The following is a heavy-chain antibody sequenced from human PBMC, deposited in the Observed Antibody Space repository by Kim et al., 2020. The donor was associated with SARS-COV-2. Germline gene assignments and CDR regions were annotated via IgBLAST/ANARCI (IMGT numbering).Heavy chain of an antibody. V-gene: IGHV1-18*01. D-gene: IGHD3-3*01. Sequence: ASVNVSCKASGYTFTSYGISWVRQAPGQGLEWMGWISAYNGNTHYAQKLQGRVTMTTDTSTSTAYMELRNLRSEDTAVYYCARAVPTVSGWSGYYTSYYYYMDVWGKGTTVTVSS. J-gene: IGHJ6*03. CDR1: GYTFTSYG. CDR3: ARAVPTVSGWSGYYTSYYYYMDV. CDR2: ISAYNGNT.